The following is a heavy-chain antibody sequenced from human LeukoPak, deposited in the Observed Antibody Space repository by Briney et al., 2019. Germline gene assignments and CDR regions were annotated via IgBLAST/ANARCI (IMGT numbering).Heavy chain of an antibody. Sequence: PSETLSLTCAVYGGSFSGYYWSWIRQPPGKGLEWIGEINHSGSTNYNPSLKSRVTISVDTSKNQFSLKLSSVTAADTAVYYCARDEVVVVAATTRLYNWFDPWGQGTLVTVSS. CDR1: GGSFSGYY. V-gene: IGHV4-34*01. D-gene: IGHD2-15*01. CDR2: INHSGST. J-gene: IGHJ5*02. CDR3: ARDEVVVVAATTRLYNWFDP.